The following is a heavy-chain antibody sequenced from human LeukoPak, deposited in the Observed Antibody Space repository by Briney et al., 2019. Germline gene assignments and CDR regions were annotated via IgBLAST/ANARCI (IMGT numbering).Heavy chain of an antibody. J-gene: IGHJ4*02. CDR1: GGSISSSSYY. CDR3: AREGPGVLWFGVLPGGNIDY. Sequence: SETLSHTCTVSGGSISSSSYYWGWIRQHPGKGLEWIGSIYYSGRTYYNPSFKSRITISVDTSKNQFSLKLSSVTAADTAVYYCAREGPGVLWFGVLPGGNIDYWGQGTLVTVSS. V-gene: IGHV4-39*07. D-gene: IGHD3-10*01. CDR2: IYYSGRT.